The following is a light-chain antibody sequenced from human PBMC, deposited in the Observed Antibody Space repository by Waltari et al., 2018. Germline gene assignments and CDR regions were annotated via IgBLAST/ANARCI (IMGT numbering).Light chain of an antibody. V-gene: IGLV1-51*01. Sequence: QSVLTQPPSVSAAPGQKVPISCSGSSPHIGNDYVSWYQQLPDTAPKRLIYENKKRPSGIPDRFSGSKSGTSATPGITGLQTGDEADYYCGTWDISLSPSWVFGGGTKLTVL. J-gene: IGLJ3*02. CDR3: GTWDISLSPSWV. CDR1: SPHIGNDY. CDR2: ENK.